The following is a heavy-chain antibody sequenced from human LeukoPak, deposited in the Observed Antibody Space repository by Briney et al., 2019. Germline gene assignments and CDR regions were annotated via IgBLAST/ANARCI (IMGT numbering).Heavy chain of an antibody. J-gene: IGHJ4*02. V-gene: IGHV4-59*08. CDR3: AARLGSGYYDYFDY. CDR2: IYYSGST. D-gene: IGHD3-3*01. Sequence: SETLSLTCTVSGGSNSSYYWSWIRQPPGKGLEWIGYIYYSGSTNYNPSLKSRVTISVDTSKNQFSLKLSSVTAADTAVYYCAARLGSGYYDYFDYWGQGTLVTVSS. CDR1: GGSNSSYY.